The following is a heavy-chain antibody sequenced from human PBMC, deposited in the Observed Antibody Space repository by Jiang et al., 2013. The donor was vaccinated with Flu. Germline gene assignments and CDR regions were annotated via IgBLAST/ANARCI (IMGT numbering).Heavy chain of an antibody. CDR3: ARGVVVIATMQYFDY. V-gene: IGHV1-69*04. CDR2: IIPILGIA. D-gene: IGHD3-22*01. CDR1: GGTFSSYA. Sequence: GAEVKKPGSSVKVSCKASGGTFSSYAISWVRQAPGQGLEWMGGIIPILGIANYAQKFQGRVTITADKSTSTAYMELSSLRSEDTAVYYCARGVVVIATMQYFDYWGQGTLVTVSS. J-gene: IGHJ4*02.